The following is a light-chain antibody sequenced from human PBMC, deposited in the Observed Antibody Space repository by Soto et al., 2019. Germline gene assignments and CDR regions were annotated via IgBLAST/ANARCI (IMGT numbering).Light chain of an antibody. CDR1: QSVRND. Sequence: EIELTQSPATLSLSPGERATLSCRASQSVRNDLGWYHQKPGQAPRLLIYAASNRHTGIPSRFSGSGSGTDFTLAISSLEPEDFAVYYCQQRNSSPPTFGGGTKVEMK. CDR2: AAS. V-gene: IGKV3-11*01. CDR3: QQRNSSPPT. J-gene: IGKJ4*01.